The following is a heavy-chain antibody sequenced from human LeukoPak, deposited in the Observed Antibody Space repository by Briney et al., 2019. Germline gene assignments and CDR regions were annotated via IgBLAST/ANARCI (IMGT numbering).Heavy chain of an antibody. CDR2: ISYDGSKK. D-gene: IGHD1-1*01. Sequence: PGRSLRLSCAASGFTFSTYAIHWVRQAPGKGLEWVAVISYDGSKKFYADSAEGRFTVSRDDAKSSLYLQMNSLRVEDTAIYYCVRDHNWAFDYWGQGSLVTVSS. V-gene: IGHV3-30*04. CDR1: GFTFSTYA. J-gene: IGHJ4*02. CDR3: VRDHNWAFDY.